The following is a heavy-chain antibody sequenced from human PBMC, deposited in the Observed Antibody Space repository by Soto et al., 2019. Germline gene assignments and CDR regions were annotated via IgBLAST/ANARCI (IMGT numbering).Heavy chain of an antibody. CDR1: GFSLITSGVS. CDR2: SYWDDDK. D-gene: IGHD4-17*01. CDR3: AHRTGYGALFDY. V-gene: IGHV2-5*02. J-gene: IGHJ4*02. Sequence: QITLKESGPTLVKPTQTLTLTCTFSGFSLITSGVSVGWVRQPPGRALEWLALSYWDDDKHYSPSLKSRLTSTKYTSKNQVVLTMTNMDPVDTATYYCAHRTGYGALFDYWGQGTLVTVSS.